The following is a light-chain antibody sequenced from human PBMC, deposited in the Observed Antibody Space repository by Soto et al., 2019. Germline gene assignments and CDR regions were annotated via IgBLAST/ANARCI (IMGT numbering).Light chain of an antibody. V-gene: IGKV1-5*01. CDR3: QEYTSFWYT. J-gene: IGKJ2*01. CDR1: QSISSL. CDR2: DVS. Sequence: DIQMTQSPSTLSASVGDRVTITCRASQSISSLLAWYQQKPGKAPNLLIYDVSNLESGVPSRFSGSGSGTEFTLTISSLQPDDFATYCCQEYTSFWYTFGQGTRLELK.